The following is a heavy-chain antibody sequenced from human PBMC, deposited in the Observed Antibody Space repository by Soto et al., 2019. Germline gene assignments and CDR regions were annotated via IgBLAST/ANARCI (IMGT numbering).Heavy chain of an antibody. J-gene: IGHJ3*02. D-gene: IGHD3-10*01. CDR1: GYTFINYD. V-gene: IGHV1-18*04. CDR3: AREGSGFYYGSGKGAFDI. CDR2: IRAYNGNT. Sequence: ASVKVSCKASGYTFINYDINWVRQAPGQGREWMGWIRAYNGNTNYAQKLQGRVTMTTDTSTSTAHMELRSLRSDDTAVYYCAREGSGFYYGSGKGAFDIWGQGTMVTVSS.